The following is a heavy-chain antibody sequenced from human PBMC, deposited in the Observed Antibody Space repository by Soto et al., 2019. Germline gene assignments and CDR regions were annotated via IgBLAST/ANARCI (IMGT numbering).Heavy chain of an antibody. J-gene: IGHJ4*02. D-gene: IGHD2-15*01. CDR3: ARVEVVVAATPNFDY. Sequence: ASVKVSCKASGYTFTSYGISWVRQAPGQGLEWMGWISAYNGNTNYAQKLQGRVTMTTDTSTSTAYMELRSLRSDDTAVYYCARVEVVVAATPNFDYWGQGTLVTVSS. CDR1: GYTFTSYG. CDR2: ISAYNGNT. V-gene: IGHV1-18*04.